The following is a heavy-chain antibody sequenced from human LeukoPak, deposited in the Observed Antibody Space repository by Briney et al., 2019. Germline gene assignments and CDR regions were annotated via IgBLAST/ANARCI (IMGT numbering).Heavy chain of an antibody. D-gene: IGHD3-10*02. V-gene: IGHV3-48*03. CDR3: AELGITMIGGV. CDR1: GFTFSSYE. CDR2: INSSGSTI. J-gene: IGHJ6*04. Sequence: GGSLRLSCAASGFTFSSYEMNWVRQAPGKGLEWVSYINSSGSTIYYADSVKGRFTSSRDNAKNPLYLQMNSLRAEDTSVYYCAELGITMIGGVWGKGTTVTISS.